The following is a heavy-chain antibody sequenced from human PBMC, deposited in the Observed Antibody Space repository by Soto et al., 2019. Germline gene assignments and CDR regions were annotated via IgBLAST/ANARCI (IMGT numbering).Heavy chain of an antibody. D-gene: IGHD6-13*01. J-gene: IGHJ6*02. CDR1: GFTFSSYA. CDR3: ERDRTAEAGTLKRTYYHYGMDV. V-gene: IGHV3-30-3*01. CDR2: ISYDGSNK. Sequence: QVQLVESGGGVVQPGRSLRLSCAASGFTFSSYAMHWVRQAPGKGLEWVAVISYDGSNKYYADSVKGRFTISRDNSKNTLYLQMNSLRAADTAVYYCERDRTAEAGTLKRTYYHYGMDVWGQGTTVTGSS.